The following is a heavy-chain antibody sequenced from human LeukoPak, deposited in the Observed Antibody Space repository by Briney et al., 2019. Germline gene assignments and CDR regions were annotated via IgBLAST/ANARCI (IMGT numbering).Heavy chain of an antibody. Sequence: SETLSLTCAVSGYSLSSGYSWGWIRQPPGKGLEWIGSICHSGSTFYNQSLKRRVTISADTSKNQISLTLSSVTAADAAAYYCARPQGATAMVAFDIWGQGTMVTVSS. CDR3: ARPQGATAMVAFDI. CDR2: ICHSGST. CDR1: GYSLSSGYS. J-gene: IGHJ3*02. V-gene: IGHV4-38-2*01. D-gene: IGHD2-2*01.